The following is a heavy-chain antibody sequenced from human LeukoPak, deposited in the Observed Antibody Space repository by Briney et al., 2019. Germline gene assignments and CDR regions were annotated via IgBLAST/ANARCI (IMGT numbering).Heavy chain of an antibody. CDR1: EFTFSTYG. Sequence: SGGSLRLSCAASEFTFSTYGMHWVRQAPGKGLEWVAVISYDGSYKFYADSVKDRFTISRDNSKSTLYLQMNSLRAEDTAVYYCAKDRYSGLNTIDYWGQGTLVTVSS. CDR3: AKDRYSGLNTIDY. J-gene: IGHJ4*02. V-gene: IGHV3-30*18. CDR2: ISYDGSYK. D-gene: IGHD6-13*01.